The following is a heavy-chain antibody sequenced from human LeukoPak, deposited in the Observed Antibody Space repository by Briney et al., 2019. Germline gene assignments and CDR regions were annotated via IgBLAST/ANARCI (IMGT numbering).Heavy chain of an antibody. V-gene: IGHV4-4*07. CDR3: ASMSSDGSAERGYYYYYMDV. J-gene: IGHJ6*03. CDR1: GGSISSYY. Sequence: SETLSLTCTVSGGSISSYYWSWIRQPAGKGLEWIGRIYTSGSTNYNPSLKSRVTMSVDTSKNQFSLKLSSVTAADTAVYYCASMSSDGSAERGYYYYYMDVWGKGTTVTVSS. CDR2: IYTSGST. D-gene: IGHD3-10*01.